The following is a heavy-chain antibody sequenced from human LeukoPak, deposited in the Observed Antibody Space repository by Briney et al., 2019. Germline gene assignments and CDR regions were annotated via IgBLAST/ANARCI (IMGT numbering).Heavy chain of an antibody. Sequence: SETLSLTCAVYGGSFSGYYWSWIRQPPGKGLEWIGEINHSGSTNYNPSLKSRVTISVDTSKNQFSLKLSSVTAADTAVYYCARGTQYSSSFDYWGQGTLVTVSS. D-gene: IGHD6-13*01. J-gene: IGHJ4*02. V-gene: IGHV4-34*01. CDR3: ARGTQYSSSFDY. CDR2: INHSGST. CDR1: GGSFSGYY.